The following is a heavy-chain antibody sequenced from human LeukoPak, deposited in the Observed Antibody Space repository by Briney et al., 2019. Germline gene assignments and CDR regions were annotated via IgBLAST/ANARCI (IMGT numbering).Heavy chain of an antibody. J-gene: IGHJ3*02. CDR1: GFTFSGYA. CDR2: ISVSGGST. CDR3: ARGSYYDFWSGYYSDDAFDI. D-gene: IGHD3-3*01. V-gene: IGHV3-23*01. Sequence: PGGSLRLSCAASGFTFSGYAMSWVRQAPGKGLEGVSAISVSGGSTYYADSVKGRFTISRDNPKNTLYLQMNSLRAEDTAVYYCARGSYYDFWSGYYSDDAFDIWGQGTMVTVSS.